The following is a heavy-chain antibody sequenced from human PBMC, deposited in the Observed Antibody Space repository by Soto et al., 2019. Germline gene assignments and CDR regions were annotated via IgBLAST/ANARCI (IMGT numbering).Heavy chain of an antibody. Sequence: GGSLRLSCVTSGFTFSSYGMHWVRQAPGKGLEWLAIIRYDGSNKYYGDSVKGRFTISRDNSNNTLYLEMNNLRAEDTAVYYCARDRTFYGSGSKGMDVWGQGTTVTVSS. J-gene: IGHJ6*02. V-gene: IGHV3-30*02. CDR1: GFTFSSYG. CDR3: ARDRTFYGSGSKGMDV. D-gene: IGHD3-10*01. CDR2: IRYDGSNK.